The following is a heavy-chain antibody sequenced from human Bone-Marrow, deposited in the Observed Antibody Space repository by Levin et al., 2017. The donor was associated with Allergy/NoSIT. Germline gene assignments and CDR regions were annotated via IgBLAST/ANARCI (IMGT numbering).Heavy chain of an antibody. CDR3: AKDFKRVVVPAAMPGWVEYGMDV. CDR2: ISGSGGST. V-gene: IGHV3-23*01. Sequence: GGSLRLSCAASGFTFSSYAMSWVRQAPGKGLEWVSAISGSGGSTYYADSVKGRFTISRDNSKNTLYLQMNSLRAEDTAVYYCAKDFKRVVVPAAMPGWVEYGMDVWGQGTTVTVSS. CDR1: GFTFSSYA. D-gene: IGHD2-2*01. J-gene: IGHJ6*02.